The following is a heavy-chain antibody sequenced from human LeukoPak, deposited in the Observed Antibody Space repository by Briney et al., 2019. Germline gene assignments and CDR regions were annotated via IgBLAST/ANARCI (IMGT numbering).Heavy chain of an antibody. V-gene: IGHV3-21*01. CDR2: ISSSSSYI. CDR3: AARGDSSSAPFDY. Sequence: PGGSLRLSCAASGFTFSSYSMNWVRQAPGKGLEWVSSISSSSSYIYYADSVKGRFTITRDNAKNSLYLQMNSLRAEDTAVYYCAARGDSSSAPFDYWGQGTLVTVSS. D-gene: IGHD6-6*01. CDR1: GFTFSSYS. J-gene: IGHJ4*02.